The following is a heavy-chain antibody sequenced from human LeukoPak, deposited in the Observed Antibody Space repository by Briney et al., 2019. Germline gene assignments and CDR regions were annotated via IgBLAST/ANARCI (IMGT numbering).Heavy chain of an antibody. D-gene: IGHD1-26*01. CDR3: ARWKAAAGAIDY. J-gene: IGHJ4*02. CDR1: GYTFTSYY. Sequence: GASVKLSCKASGYTFTSYYMHWVRRAPGQGLEWMGWISAYNGNTNYAQKLQGRVTTTTDTSTSTAYMELRSLRSDDTDDTAVYYCARWKAAAGAIDYWGQGTLVTVSS. V-gene: IGHV1-18*04. CDR2: ISAYNGNT.